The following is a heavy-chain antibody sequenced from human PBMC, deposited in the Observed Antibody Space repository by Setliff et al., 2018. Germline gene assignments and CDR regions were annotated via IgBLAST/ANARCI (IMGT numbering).Heavy chain of an antibody. CDR1: GYTFTSYG. D-gene: IGHD3-22*01. CDR2: INVNSGDT. CDR3: ARGRIHDSSDYIGNWFDP. Sequence: ASVKVSCKASGYTFTSYGISWVRQAPGQGFEWMGCINVNSGDTNYAQKFQGRVIVTRDTSSSTAYMELRSLRPDDTAVYFCARGRIHDSSDYIGNWFDPWGQGTLVTV. J-gene: IGHJ5*02. V-gene: IGHV1-18*01.